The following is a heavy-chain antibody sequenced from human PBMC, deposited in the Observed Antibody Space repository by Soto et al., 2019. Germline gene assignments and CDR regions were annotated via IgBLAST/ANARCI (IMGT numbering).Heavy chain of an antibody. D-gene: IGHD5-12*01. CDR1: GGSFSGYY. J-gene: IGHJ4*02. CDR2: INHSGST. V-gene: IGHV4-34*01. Sequence: QVQLQQWGAGLLKPSETLSLTCAVYGGSFSGYYWSWIRQPPGKGLEWIGEINHSGSTNYNPSLKSRVTISVDTSKNQFSLKLSSVTAADTAVYYCAIIDGYNLDYWGQGTLVTVSS. CDR3: AIIDGYNLDY.